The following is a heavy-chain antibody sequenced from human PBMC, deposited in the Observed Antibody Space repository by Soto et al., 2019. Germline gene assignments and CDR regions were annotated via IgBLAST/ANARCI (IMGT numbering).Heavy chain of an antibody. CDR3: ARDSPYGDYFDY. CDR2: IWYDGSNK. Sequence: GGSLRLSCAASGFTFSSYGMHWVRQAPGKGLEWVAVIWYDGSNKYYADSVKGRFTISRDNSKNTPYLQMNSLRAEDTAVYYCARDSPYGDYFDYWGQGTLVTVSS. J-gene: IGHJ4*02. CDR1: GFTFSSYG. D-gene: IGHD4-17*01. V-gene: IGHV3-33*01.